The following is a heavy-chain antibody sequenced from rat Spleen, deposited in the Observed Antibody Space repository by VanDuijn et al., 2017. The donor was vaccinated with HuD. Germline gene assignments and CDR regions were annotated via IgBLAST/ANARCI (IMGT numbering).Heavy chain of an antibody. J-gene: IGHJ2*01. Sequence: EVQLVESDGGLVQPGRSLKLSCAASGFTFSDYYMDWVRQAQPKGLEWVATISSAGGRNYYPDSVQGLFTISRDNAKYTIYLQMDSLRSEYTATYYWTRASYSGAVMYSTDYWGQGVMVTVSS. CDR1: GFTFSDYY. CDR2: ISSAGGRN. V-gene: IGHV5-29*01. CDR3: TRASYSGAVMYSTDY. D-gene: IGHD1-1*01.